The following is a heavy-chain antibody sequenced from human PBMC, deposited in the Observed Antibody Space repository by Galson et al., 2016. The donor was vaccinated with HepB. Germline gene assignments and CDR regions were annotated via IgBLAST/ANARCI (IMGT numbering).Heavy chain of an antibody. J-gene: IGHJ4*02. D-gene: IGHD2-2*01. Sequence: ETLSLTCTVSGGSIITGGYYWSWIRQPPGKGLEWIGYIYYRGSTNYNPSLKSRVTISVDTSKNQFSLKLSSVTAADTAVYYCARRTSSWYYFDYWGQGTLVTVSS. CDR3: ARRTSSWYYFDY. CDR2: IYYRGST. V-gene: IGHV4-61*08. CDR1: GGSIITGGYY.